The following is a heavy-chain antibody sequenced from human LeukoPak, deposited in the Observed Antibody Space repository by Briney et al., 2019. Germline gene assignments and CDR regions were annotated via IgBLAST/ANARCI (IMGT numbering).Heavy chain of an antibody. D-gene: IGHD6-13*01. CDR2: ISAYNGNT. V-gene: IGHV1-18*01. J-gene: IGHJ4*02. CDR1: GYTFTSYG. CDR3: ARAGRYSSSWYEPNFDY. Sequence: GASVKVSCKASGYTFTSYGISWVRQAPGQGLEWMGWISAYNGNTNYAQKLQGRVTMTTDTSTSTAYMELRSMSSDDTDVYYGARAGRYSSSWYEPNFDYWGQGTLVTVSS.